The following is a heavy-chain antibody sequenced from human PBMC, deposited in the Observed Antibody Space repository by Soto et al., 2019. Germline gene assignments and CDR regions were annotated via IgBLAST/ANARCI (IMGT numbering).Heavy chain of an antibody. V-gene: IGHV1-69*01. J-gene: IGHJ4*02. CDR2: IIPIFGTA. CDR3: AKGGYYDSSGYYYGGFYFDY. D-gene: IGHD3-22*01. CDR1: GGTFSSYA. Sequence: QVQLVQSGAEVKKPGSSVKVSCKASGGTFSSYAISWVRQAPGQGLEWMGGIIPIFGTANYAQKFQGRVTITADESTSTAYMELSSLRSEETAVYYCAKGGYYDSSGYYYGGFYFDYWGQGTLVTVSS.